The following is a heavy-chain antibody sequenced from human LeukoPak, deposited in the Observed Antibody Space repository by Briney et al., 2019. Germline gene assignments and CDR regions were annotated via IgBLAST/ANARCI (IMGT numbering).Heavy chain of an antibody. Sequence: PGGSLRLSCAASGFTFSSYGMHWVRPAAGKGLVWVSRMYSDGSSRIYADSVKGRFTISRDNAKNTLYLEMNSLRAEDTAVYYCARGGGTYFDYWGQGTLVTVSS. D-gene: IGHD1-26*01. CDR1: GFTFSSYG. CDR2: MYSDGSSR. V-gene: IGHV3-74*01. J-gene: IGHJ4*02. CDR3: ARGGGTYFDY.